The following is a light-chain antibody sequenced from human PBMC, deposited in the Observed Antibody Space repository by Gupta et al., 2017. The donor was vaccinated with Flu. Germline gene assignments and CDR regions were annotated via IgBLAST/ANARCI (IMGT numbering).Light chain of an antibody. CDR2: DAS. CDR1: QYISIY. V-gene: IGKV1-27*01. J-gene: IGKJ3*01. Sequence: GDRVTSTCRANQYISIYLSWFQQKPGKVPNLLIYDASTLQSGVPSRFSGSGSGTEFTLTISSLQPEDVATYYCQKYNSAPFTFGPGTKVDVK. CDR3: QKYNSAPFT.